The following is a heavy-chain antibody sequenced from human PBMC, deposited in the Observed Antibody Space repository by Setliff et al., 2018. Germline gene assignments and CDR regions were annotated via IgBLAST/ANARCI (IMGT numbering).Heavy chain of an antibody. V-gene: IGHV3-30*02. CDR2: IWYDGSNK. J-gene: IGHJ4*02. CDR1: GFTFSSYG. D-gene: IGHD3-16*02. CDR3: VIFWGSYRYWDHELDY. Sequence: GGSLRLSCAASGFTFSSYGMHWVRQAPGKGLEWVALIWYDGSNKYYADSVKGRFTISRDNSRNTLYLQMNSLGSDDTAVYYCVIFWGSYRYWDHELDYWGQGTLVTVSS.